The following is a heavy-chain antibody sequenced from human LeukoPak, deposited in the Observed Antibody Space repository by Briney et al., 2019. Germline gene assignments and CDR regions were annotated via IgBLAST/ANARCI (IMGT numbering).Heavy chain of an antibody. V-gene: IGHV5-51*01. CDR2: IYPGDSDT. CDR1: GYSFTSYW. Sequence: GESLKISCKGSGYSFTSYWIGWVRQMPGKGLEWMGIIYPGDSDTRYSPSFQGQVTISADKSISTAYLQWSSLKASDTAMYYCARYNFGVVISTGPFGYWGQGTLVTVSS. CDR3: ARYNFGVVISTGPFGY. D-gene: IGHD3-3*01. J-gene: IGHJ4*02.